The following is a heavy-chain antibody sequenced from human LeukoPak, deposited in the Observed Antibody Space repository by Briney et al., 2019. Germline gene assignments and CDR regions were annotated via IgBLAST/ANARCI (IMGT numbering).Heavy chain of an antibody. D-gene: IGHD3-22*01. Sequence: PGGSLRLSCAASGFTFSSYAMSWVRQAPGKGLEWVSAISGSGGTTYYADSVKGRFTISRDNSRTTLYLQMNSLKAEDTAVYYCAKGRRMIVDLSIWGLGTMVTVSS. CDR1: GFTFSSYA. J-gene: IGHJ3*02. CDR2: ISGSGGTT. V-gene: IGHV3-23*01. CDR3: AKGRRMIVDLSI.